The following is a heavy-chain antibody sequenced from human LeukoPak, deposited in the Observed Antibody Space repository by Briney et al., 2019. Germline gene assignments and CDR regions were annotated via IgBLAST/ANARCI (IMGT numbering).Heavy chain of an antibody. J-gene: IGHJ3*02. CDR3: ARHASPLWFGELHIFIYAFDI. V-gene: IGHV4-4*07. D-gene: IGHD3-10*01. Sequence: PSETLSLTCTVSGGSISSYYWSWIRQPAGRGLEWIGRIYTSGSTNYNPSLKSRVTMSVDTSKNQFSLKLTSVTAADTAVYYCARHASPLWFGELHIFIYAFDIWGQGTMVTVSS. CDR2: IYTSGST. CDR1: GGSISSYY.